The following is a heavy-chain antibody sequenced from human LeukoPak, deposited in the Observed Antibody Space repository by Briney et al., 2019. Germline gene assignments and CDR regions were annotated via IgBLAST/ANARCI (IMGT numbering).Heavy chain of an antibody. CDR3: ASSYCSSNSCSPYYYYYMDV. V-gene: IGHV4-31*03. CDR1: GGSISSGGYY. Sequence: SETLSLTCTVSGGSISSGGYYWSWLRQHPGKGLEWIGYIYYSGSTYYNPSLKSRVTISVDTSKNQFSLKLSSVTAADKAVYYCASSYCSSNSCSPYYYYYMDVWGKGTTVTVSS. D-gene: IGHD2-2*01. J-gene: IGHJ6*03. CDR2: IYYSGST.